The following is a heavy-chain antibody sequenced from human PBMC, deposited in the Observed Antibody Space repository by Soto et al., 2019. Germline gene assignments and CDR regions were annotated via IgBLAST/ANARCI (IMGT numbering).Heavy chain of an antibody. CDR1: GYTFTGYY. J-gene: IGHJ6*02. D-gene: IGHD3-9*01. CDR3: ARERPTETGLRYFDWGPRYYYGMDV. CDR2: INPNSGGT. Sequence: GASVKVSCKASGYTFTGYYMHCVRQAPEQGLEWMGWINPNSGGTNYAQKFQGWVTMTRDTSISTAYMELSRLRSDDTAVYYCARERPTETGLRYFDWGPRYYYGMDVWGQGTTVTVSS. V-gene: IGHV1-2*04.